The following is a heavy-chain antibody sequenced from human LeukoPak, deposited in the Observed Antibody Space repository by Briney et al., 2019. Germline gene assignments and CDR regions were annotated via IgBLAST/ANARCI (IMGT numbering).Heavy chain of an antibody. D-gene: IGHD3-3*01. J-gene: IGHJ4*02. CDR1: GGSISSSTYY. CDR2: IYYSGGT. V-gene: IGHV4-39*07. CDR3: ARIRITIFGVVIRRRGYFDY. Sequence: SETLSLTCTVSGGSISSSTYYWGWIRQPPGKGLEWIGSIYYSGGTFYNPSLKSRVTISVDTSKSQFSLKLSSVTAADTAVYYCARIRITIFGVVIRRRGYFDYWGQGTLVTVSS.